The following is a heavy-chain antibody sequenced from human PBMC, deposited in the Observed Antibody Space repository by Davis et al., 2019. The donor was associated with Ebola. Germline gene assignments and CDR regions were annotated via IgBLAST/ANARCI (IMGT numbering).Heavy chain of an antibody. D-gene: IGHD6-19*01. Sequence: GESLKISCAASGFTFSSYAMHWVRQAPGKGLEWVAVISYDGSNKYYADSVKGRFTISRDNSKNTLYLQMNSLRGEDTAVYYCAKDLSSGWFKRSFDYWGQGTLVTVSS. J-gene: IGHJ4*02. V-gene: IGHV3-30*04. CDR2: ISYDGSNK. CDR1: GFTFSSYA. CDR3: AKDLSSGWFKRSFDY.